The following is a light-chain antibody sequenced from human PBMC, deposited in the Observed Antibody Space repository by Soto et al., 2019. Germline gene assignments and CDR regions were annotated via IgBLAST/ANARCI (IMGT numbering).Light chain of an antibody. CDR3: CSYAGSSTVV. Sequence: QSALTQPASVSGSPGQSITISCTGTSSDVGSYNLVSWYQQFPGKAPKLMIYEGSKRPSGVSNRFSGSKSGNTASLTISGPQAEDEADYYCCSYAGSSTVVFGGGTKVTVL. J-gene: IGLJ2*01. CDR2: EGS. CDR1: SSDVGSYNL. V-gene: IGLV2-23*01.